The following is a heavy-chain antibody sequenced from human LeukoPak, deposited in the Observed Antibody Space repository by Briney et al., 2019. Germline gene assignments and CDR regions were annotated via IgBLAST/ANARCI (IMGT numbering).Heavy chain of an antibody. V-gene: IGHV3-21*01. J-gene: IGHJ4*02. CDR1: GFTFSSYS. CDR2: ISSSSSYI. CDR3: ARWGYCSGGNCYIDY. Sequence: GGSLRLSCAASGFTFSSYSMNWVRQAPGKGLEWVSSISSSSSYICYADSLKGRFTISRDDAKNSLFLQMNSLRAEDTAVYYCARWGYCSGGNCYIDYWGQGTLVTVSS. D-gene: IGHD2-15*01.